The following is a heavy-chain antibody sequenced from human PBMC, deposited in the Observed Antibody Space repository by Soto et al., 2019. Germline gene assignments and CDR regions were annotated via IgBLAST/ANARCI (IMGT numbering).Heavy chain of an antibody. D-gene: IGHD2-2*01. Sequence: GASVKVSCKASGYTFTGYYMHWVRQAPGQGLEWMGWINPNSGGTNYAQKFQGRVTMTRDTSISTAYMELSRLRSDDTAVCYCASGQYQLLYYYYYGMDVWGQGTTVTVSS. CDR3: ASGQYQLLYYYYYGMDV. CDR2: INPNSGGT. V-gene: IGHV1-2*02. CDR1: GYTFTGYY. J-gene: IGHJ6*02.